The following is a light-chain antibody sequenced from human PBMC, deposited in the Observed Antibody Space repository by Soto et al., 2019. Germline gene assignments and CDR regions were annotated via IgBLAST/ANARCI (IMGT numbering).Light chain of an antibody. J-gene: IGKJ2*01. CDR2: AAS. Sequence: DIQMTQSPSSLSASVGDRVTITCRASQSISSYLNWYQQKPGKAPKLLIYAASSLQSGVPSRFSCSVSGTDFTLTISSLQPEDFATYYCQQSYSTPLNTFGQGTKLEIK. CDR1: QSISSY. V-gene: IGKV1-39*01. CDR3: QQSYSTPLNT.